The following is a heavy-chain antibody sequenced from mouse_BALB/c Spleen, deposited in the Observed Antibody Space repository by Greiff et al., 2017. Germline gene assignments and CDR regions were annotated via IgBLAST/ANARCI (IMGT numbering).Heavy chain of an antibody. CDR3: ARGDYYAMDY. Sequence: LVESGGGLVKPGGSLKLSCAASGFTFSDYYMYWVRQTPEKRLEWVATISDGGSYTYYPDSVKGRFTISRDNAKNNLYLQMSSLKSEDTAMYYCARGDYYAMDYWGQGTSVTVSS. J-gene: IGHJ4*01. V-gene: IGHV5-4*02. CDR2: ISDGGSYT. CDR1: GFTFSDYY.